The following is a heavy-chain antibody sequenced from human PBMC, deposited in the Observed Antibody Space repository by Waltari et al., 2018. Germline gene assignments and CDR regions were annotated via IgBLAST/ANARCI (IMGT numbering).Heavy chain of an antibody. D-gene: IGHD3-22*01. Sequence: EVQLLESGGGLVQPGGSLRLSCAASGFTFSSYAMSWVRQAPGKGLEWVSAISGSGGSTDYADSVKGRFTISRDNSKNTLYLQMNSLRAEDTAVYYCAKALGLAYYYDSSGYYYPVWGQGTLVTVSS. CDR1: GFTFSSYA. CDR3: AKALGLAYYYDSSGYYYPV. J-gene: IGHJ4*02. V-gene: IGHV3-23*01. CDR2: ISGSGGST.